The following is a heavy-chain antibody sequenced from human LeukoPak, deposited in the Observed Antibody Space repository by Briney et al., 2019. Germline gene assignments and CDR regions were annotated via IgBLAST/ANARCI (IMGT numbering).Heavy chain of an antibody. CDR3: VRQGGGDNCR. D-gene: IGHD4-23*01. V-gene: IGHV3-66*02. J-gene: IGHJ4*01. Sequence: TGGSLRLSCAASGFPLSSYSMNWVRQAPGKGLEWVSIMYPWGSAFYTDSVKGRFTVTRDESKNMMFLQMNTLRPDDTAMYYCVRQGGGDNCRWGQGALVTVSS. CDR2: MYPWGSA. CDR1: GFPLSSYS.